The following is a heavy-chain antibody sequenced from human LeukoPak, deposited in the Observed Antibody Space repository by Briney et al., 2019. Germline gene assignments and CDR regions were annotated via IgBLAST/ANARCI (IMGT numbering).Heavy chain of an antibody. Sequence: GGSLRLSCAASGFTFSGYAMSWIRQAPGQGLEWVSYISRSGDTIDYADSVKGRFSISRDNAKNSLYLQMNSLRAEDTAVYYCAGYHWNSGVVYWGQGTLVTVSS. CDR1: GFTFSGYA. CDR2: ISRSGDTI. D-gene: IGHD1-7*01. V-gene: IGHV3-11*01. J-gene: IGHJ4*02. CDR3: AGYHWNSGVVY.